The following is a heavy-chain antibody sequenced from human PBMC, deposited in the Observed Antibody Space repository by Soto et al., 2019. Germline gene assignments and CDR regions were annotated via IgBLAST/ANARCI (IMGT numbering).Heavy chain of an antibody. CDR3: ARQRFAGGSGSTLDY. Sequence: EVQLVQSGAEVKKPGESLRISCKGSGYSFTSYWISWVRQMPGKGLEWMGRIDPSDSYTNYSPSFQGHVTISADKSIXTAYLQWSGLKASDTAMYYCARQRFAGGSGSTLDYWGQGTLVTVSS. J-gene: IGHJ4*02. CDR2: IDPSDSYT. V-gene: IGHV5-10-1*01. D-gene: IGHD3-10*01. CDR1: GYSFTSYW.